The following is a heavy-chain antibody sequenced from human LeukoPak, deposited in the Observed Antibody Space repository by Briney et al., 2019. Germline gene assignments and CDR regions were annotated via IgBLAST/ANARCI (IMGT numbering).Heavy chain of an antibody. CDR3: ARVCSGGSCYSDAFDI. CDR2: IYTSGST. V-gene: IGHV4-4*07. J-gene: IGHJ3*02. D-gene: IGHD2-15*01. Sequence: SSETLSLTCTVSGGSISSYYWSWIRQPAGKGLEWIGRIYTSGSTNYNPSLKSRVTMSVGTSKNQFSLKLSSVTAADTAVYYCARVCSGGSCYSDAFDIWGQGTMVTVSS. CDR1: GGSISSYY.